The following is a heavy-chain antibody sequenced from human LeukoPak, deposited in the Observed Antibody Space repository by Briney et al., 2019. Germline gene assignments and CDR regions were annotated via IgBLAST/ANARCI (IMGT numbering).Heavy chain of an antibody. D-gene: IGHD6-13*01. CDR2: ISAYNGNT. Sequence: GASVKVSCKASGYTFTSYVISWVRQAPGQGLEWMGWISAYNGNTNYAQKLQGRVTMTTDTSTSPAYMELRSLRSDDTAVYYCARGGYSSSWSLGYYGMDVWGQGTTVTVSS. J-gene: IGHJ6*02. V-gene: IGHV1-18*01. CDR1: GYTFTSYV. CDR3: ARGGYSSSWSLGYYGMDV.